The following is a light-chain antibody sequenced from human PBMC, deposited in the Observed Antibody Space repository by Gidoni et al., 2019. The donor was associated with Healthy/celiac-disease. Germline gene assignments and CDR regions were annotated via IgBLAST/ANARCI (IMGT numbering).Light chain of an antibody. CDR2: AAS. V-gene: IGKV1-16*02. Sequence: DNQMIKPPSSLPASAGDSVTIICRASQGISNYLVSFQQKQGKAPKSLIYAASCLQNRVPSKFSGSRSGTNFTLTISSLQPEDFAASYCRQYNSYPLTFGGXTKVEIK. CDR1: QGISNY. J-gene: IGKJ4*01. CDR3: RQYNSYPLT.